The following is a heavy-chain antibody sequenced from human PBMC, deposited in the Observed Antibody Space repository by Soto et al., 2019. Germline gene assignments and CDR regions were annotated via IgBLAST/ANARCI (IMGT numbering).Heavy chain of an antibody. CDR1: GGYISRYY. Sequence: SETLSLTCPVPGGYISRYYRSWIRRPPGKAQNWIGYIEYSDHTNHNPAPKSRVTMSVDASKNQFSLKLSSVTSADTAVYYCARFPYCYYYMDIWGKGTTVTVSS. CDR3: ARFPYCYYYMDI. CDR2: IEYSDHT. V-gene: IGHV4-59*08. J-gene: IGHJ6*03.